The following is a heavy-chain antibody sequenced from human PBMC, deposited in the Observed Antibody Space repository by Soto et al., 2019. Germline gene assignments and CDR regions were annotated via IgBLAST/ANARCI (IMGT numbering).Heavy chain of an antibody. CDR3: AAGGGLPRYY. CDR1: GGSISSGGYS. D-gene: IGHD5-12*01. J-gene: IGHJ4*02. CDR2: IYHSGGT. Sequence: QLQLQESGPGLVKPSQTLSLTCAVSGGSISSGGYSWSWIRQPPGKGLEWIGYIYHSGGTYYTPSLKSGVTISVDRSKNQFSLKLSSVTAADTAVYYCAAGGGLPRYYWGQGTLVTVSS. V-gene: IGHV4-30-2*01.